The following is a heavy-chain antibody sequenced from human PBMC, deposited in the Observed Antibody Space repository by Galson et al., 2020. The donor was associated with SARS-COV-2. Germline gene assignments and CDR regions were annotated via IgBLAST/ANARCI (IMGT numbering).Heavy chain of an antibody. Sequence: SETLSLTCTVSGGSISSSRFYWGWIRQSPGKGLEWIGSMYYSGTTYYNPSLKSRVTIAVDTAKNQFSLKLSAVTAADTALYYCARGYVDDDYYYYMDVWGKGTTVTVSS. V-gene: IGHV4-39*01. CDR2: MYYSGTT. J-gene: IGHJ6*03. CDR1: GGSISSSRFY. CDR3: ARGYVDDDYYYYMDV. D-gene: IGHD5-12*01.